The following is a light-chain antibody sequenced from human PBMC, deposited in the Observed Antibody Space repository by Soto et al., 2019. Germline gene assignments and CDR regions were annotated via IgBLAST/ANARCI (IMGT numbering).Light chain of an antibody. Sequence: QSVLTQPPSVSAAPGQTVTISCSGSSSNIGNNYVSWYQQLPGTAPKLLIYDNNNRPSGIPDRFSGSKSGTSATLGITGLQTGDEADYYCGTWDSSLSAGVVFGGGTKLTVL. J-gene: IGLJ2*01. CDR2: DNN. CDR1: SSNIGNNY. V-gene: IGLV1-51*01. CDR3: GTWDSSLSAGVV.